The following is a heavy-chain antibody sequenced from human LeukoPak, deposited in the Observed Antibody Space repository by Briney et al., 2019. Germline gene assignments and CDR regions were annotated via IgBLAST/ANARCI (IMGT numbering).Heavy chain of an antibody. Sequence: PSETLSLTCTVSGGSISSSSYYWGWIRQPPGKGLEWIGSIYYSGSTYYNPSLKSRVTISVDTSKNQFSLKLSSVTAADTAVYYCARFSAMYAFDIWGQGTMVTVSS. V-gene: IGHV4-39*07. CDR2: IYYSGST. CDR1: GGSISSSSYY. J-gene: IGHJ3*02. D-gene: IGHD2-2*01. CDR3: ARFSAMYAFDI.